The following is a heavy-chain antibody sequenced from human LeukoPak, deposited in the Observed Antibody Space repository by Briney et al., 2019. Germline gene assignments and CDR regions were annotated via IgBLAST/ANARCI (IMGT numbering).Heavy chain of an antibody. Sequence: SETLSFTCTVSGGSISNFYWSWIRQPPGKGLEWIGYIYYSGSTNYNPSLEGRVTMSVDTSKNQFSLKMNPMTAADTAMYYCATSGYPPVFDFWGQGALVTVSS. D-gene: IGHD3-22*01. CDR1: GGSISNFY. CDR3: ATSGYPPVFDF. V-gene: IGHV4-59*01. CDR2: IYYSGST. J-gene: IGHJ5*01.